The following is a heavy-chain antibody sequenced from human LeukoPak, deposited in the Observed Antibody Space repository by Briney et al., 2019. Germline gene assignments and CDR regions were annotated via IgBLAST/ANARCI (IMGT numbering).Heavy chain of an antibody. D-gene: IGHD4-23*01. J-gene: IGHJ4*02. V-gene: IGHV4-31*03. CDR1: GGSISSGGYY. CDR3: AREDYGGNSGD. CDR2: IYYSGST. Sequence: SETLSLTCTVSGGSISSGGYYWSWIRQHPGKGLEWIGYIYYSGSTYYNPSLKSRVTVSVDTSKNQFSLKLSSVTAADTAVYYCAREDYGGNSGDWGQGTLVTVSS.